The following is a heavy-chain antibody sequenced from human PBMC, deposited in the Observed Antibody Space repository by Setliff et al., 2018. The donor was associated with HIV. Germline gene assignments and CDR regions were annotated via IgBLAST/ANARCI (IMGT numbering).Heavy chain of an antibody. V-gene: IGHV1-2*06. CDR3: ARGVKGIATTGKYYFDY. Sequence: ASVKVSCKASGYSFTAHGISWVRQAPGQGLEWVGRINPDSRGTNYAQTFQGRVTMTRDTSVSTAYMELSRLKSDDTAVFYCARGVKGIATTGKYYFDYWGQGTLVTVS. CDR2: INPDSRGT. J-gene: IGHJ4*02. D-gene: IGHD6-13*01. CDR1: GYSFTAHG.